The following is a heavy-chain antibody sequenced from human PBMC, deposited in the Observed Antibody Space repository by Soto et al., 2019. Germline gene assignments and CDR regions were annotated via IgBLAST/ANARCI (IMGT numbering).Heavy chain of an antibody. CDR2: ISSSSSYT. CDR1: GFTFSDYY. CDR3: ARRGGTDPEPDY. J-gene: IGHJ4*02. D-gene: IGHD2-15*01. Sequence: QVQLVESGGGLVKPGGSLRLSCAASGFTFSDYYMSWIRQAPGKGLEWVSYISSSSSYTNYANSVKGRFTISRDNAKNSLYLQMNSLRAEDTAVYYCARRGGTDPEPDYWGQGTLVTVSS. V-gene: IGHV3-11*06.